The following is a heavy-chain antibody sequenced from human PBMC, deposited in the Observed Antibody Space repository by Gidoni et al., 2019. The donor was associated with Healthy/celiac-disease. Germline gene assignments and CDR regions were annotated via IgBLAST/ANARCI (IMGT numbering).Heavy chain of an antibody. CDR1: GYTFTNYG. CDR3: ARLERRDSSGYSRNVIEN. D-gene: IGHD3-22*01. Sequence: QVQLVQSGAEVKKPGASVKVSCKASGYTFTNYGISWVRQAPGQGLEWVGWISAYNGNTNYAQKLQGRFTMTTDTFTSTAYMELRSLRSDDTAVYYCARLERRDSSGYSRNVIENWGQGTLVTVSS. J-gene: IGHJ4*02. CDR2: ISAYNGNT. V-gene: IGHV1-18*01.